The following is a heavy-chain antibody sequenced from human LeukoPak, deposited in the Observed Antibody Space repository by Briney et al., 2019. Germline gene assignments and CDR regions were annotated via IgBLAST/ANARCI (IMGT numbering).Heavy chain of an antibody. Sequence: GGSLRLSCVASGFTFSFYAMSWVRQAPGKGLEWVSTISGSGGATYYADSVKGRFPISRDNSKNTLYLQMNSLRADDTAVYYCARVGGYNLGLLDYYYGMDVWGQGTTVTVSS. J-gene: IGHJ6*02. D-gene: IGHD5-24*01. CDR1: GFTFSFYA. CDR3: ARVGGYNLGLLDYYYGMDV. V-gene: IGHV3-23*01. CDR2: ISGSGGAT.